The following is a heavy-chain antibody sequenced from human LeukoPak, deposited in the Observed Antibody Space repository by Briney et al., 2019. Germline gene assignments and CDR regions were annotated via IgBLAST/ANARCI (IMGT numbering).Heavy chain of an antibody. Sequence: GESLSLSCAASGFTFSSYWMSWVRQAPGKGLEWVASIKQDGSEKYYVDSVKGRFTISRDDTKNSLYLQMNSLRAEDTAVYYCARIRWAAAATNYFDYWGQGTLVTVSS. D-gene: IGHD6-13*01. CDR1: GFTFSSYW. J-gene: IGHJ4*02. CDR2: IKQDGSEK. V-gene: IGHV3-7*01. CDR3: ARIRWAAAATNYFDY.